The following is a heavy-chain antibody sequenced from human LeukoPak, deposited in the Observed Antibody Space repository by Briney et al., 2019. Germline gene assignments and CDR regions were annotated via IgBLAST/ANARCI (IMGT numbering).Heavy chain of an antibody. D-gene: IGHD6-13*01. Sequence: SVKVSCKASGGTFSRYAISWVRQAPGQGLEWMGGIIPIFGTANYAQKFQGRVTITADESTSTAYMELSSLRSEDTAVYYCARDAPPSSWDPFDYWGQGTLVTVSS. CDR1: GGTFSRYA. CDR2: IIPIFGTA. V-gene: IGHV1-69*13. J-gene: IGHJ4*02. CDR3: ARDAPPSSWDPFDY.